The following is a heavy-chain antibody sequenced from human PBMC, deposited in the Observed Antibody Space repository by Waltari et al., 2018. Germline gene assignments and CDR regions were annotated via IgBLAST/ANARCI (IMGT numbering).Heavy chain of an antibody. CDR3: ARDPDIVVVPAAITYGMDV. Sequence: EVQLVESGGGLVKPGGSLRLSCAASGFTFSSYSMNWVRQAPGKGLEWVSSISSSSSYIYYADSVKVLFTISRYNAKNSLYLQMHSLRAEDTAVYYCARDPDIVVVPAAITYGMDVWGQGTTVTVSS. V-gene: IGHV3-21*01. CDR2: ISSSSSYI. J-gene: IGHJ6*02. CDR1: GFTFSSYS. D-gene: IGHD2-2*01.